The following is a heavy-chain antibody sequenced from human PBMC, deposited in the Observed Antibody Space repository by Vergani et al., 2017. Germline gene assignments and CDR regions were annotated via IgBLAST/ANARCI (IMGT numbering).Heavy chain of an antibody. J-gene: IGHJ4*02. D-gene: IGHD3-10*01. CDR1: GGSITSGSFY. CDR3: VRRNNVVRETDYFDY. Sequence: QVQLHESGPGLVKPSQTLFLTCTVSGGSITSGSFYWSWIRQPAGKGLEWIGRIHSSGTTNYNPSLKSRVTLSVDTSKNHFSLSLSSVTAADTAVYYCVRRNNVVRETDYFDYWGQGILVTVSS. CDR2: IHSSGTT. V-gene: IGHV4-61*02.